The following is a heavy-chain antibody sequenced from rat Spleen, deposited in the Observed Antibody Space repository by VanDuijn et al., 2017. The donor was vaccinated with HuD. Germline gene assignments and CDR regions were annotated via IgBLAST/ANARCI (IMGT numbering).Heavy chain of an antibody. J-gene: IGHJ2*01. CDR3: ARRHYGYTDYFDY. V-gene: IGHV5-29*01. CDR1: GFTFSDYG. CDR2: ISYGDRSGHSST. Sequence: EVQLVESDGGLVQPGRSLKLSCAASGFTFSDYGVAWVRQAPTKGLEWVATISYGDRSGHSSTYYRDSVKGRLTISRDNAKSTLSLQMDSLRSEDTATYYCARRHYGYTDYFDYWGQGVMVPVSS. D-gene: IGHD1-9*01.